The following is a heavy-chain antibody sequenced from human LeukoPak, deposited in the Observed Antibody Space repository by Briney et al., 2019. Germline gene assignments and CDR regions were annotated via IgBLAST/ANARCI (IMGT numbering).Heavy chain of an antibody. D-gene: IGHD6-19*01. CDR1: GYTFTGYY. J-gene: IGHJ4*02. V-gene: IGHV1-2*02. CDR3: ARVPVAGSFDY. Sequence: GESPKISCKASGYTFTGYYMHWVRQAPGQGLEWMGWINPNSGGTNYAQKFQGRVTMTRDTSISTTYMELSRLRSDDTAVYYCARVPVAGSFDYWGQGTLVTVSS. CDR2: INPNSGGT.